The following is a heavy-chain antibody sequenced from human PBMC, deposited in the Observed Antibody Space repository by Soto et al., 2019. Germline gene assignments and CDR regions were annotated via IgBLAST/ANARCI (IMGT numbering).Heavy chain of an antibody. CDR1: GGSISRYY. CDR2: IYYSGST. D-gene: IGHD2-21*02. J-gene: IGHJ6*02. V-gene: IGHV4-59*01. Sequence: QVQLQESGPGLVRPSEILSLTCTVSGGSISRYYWSWIRQPPGKGLEWIGCIYYSGSTNYSPSLKSRVTISVDTSKNQFSLKLSSVTAADTAVYYCARDEAVVTPAYYYGMDVWGQGTTVTVSS. CDR3: ARDEAVVTPAYYYGMDV.